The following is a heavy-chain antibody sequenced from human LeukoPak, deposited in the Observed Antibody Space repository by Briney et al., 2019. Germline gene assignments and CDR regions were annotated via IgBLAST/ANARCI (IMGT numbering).Heavy chain of an antibody. CDR3: ALTPPSKWAFDY. D-gene: IGHD1-26*01. V-gene: IGHV3-53*01. Sequence: QSGGSLRLSCAASGFTVSSNFLSWVRQAPGKGLEWVSVIYGGGSTYFADSVKGRFTISRGNSKNTLYLQMNSLRAEDTAVYYCALTPPSKWAFDYWGQGTLVTVSS. J-gene: IGHJ4*02. CDR2: IYGGGST. CDR1: GFTVSSNF.